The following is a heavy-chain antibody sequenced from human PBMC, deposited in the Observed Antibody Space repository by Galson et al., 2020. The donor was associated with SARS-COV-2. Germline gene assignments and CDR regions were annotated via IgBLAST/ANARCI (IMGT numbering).Heavy chain of an antibody. J-gene: IGHJ6*03. Sequence: SETLSLTCPVSGASISSADSYWTWIRQAPGKGLEWIGYIYYSGSTHYNPSLKSRLAMSLDTSMNQFSLTVTSVSAADTAVYYCVRDTRDAHNYYYNYMDVWGKGTTVTISS. CDR2: IYYSGST. V-gene: IGHV4-30-4*08. CDR3: VRDTRDAHNYYYNYMDV. CDR1: GASISSADSY. D-gene: IGHD2-2*01.